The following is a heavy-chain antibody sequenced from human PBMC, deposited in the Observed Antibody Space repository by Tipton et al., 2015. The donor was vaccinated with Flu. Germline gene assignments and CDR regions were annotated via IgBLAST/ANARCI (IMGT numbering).Heavy chain of an antibody. Sequence: LSLTCSASGFTFSSYSMNWVRQAPGKGLEWVSSVSSSSSYIYYADSVKGRFTISRDNAKNSLYLQMNSLRAEDTAVYYCARGGDIAVVLPYYWGQGTLVTVSS. V-gene: IGHV3-21*01. CDR2: VSSSSSYI. J-gene: IGHJ4*02. CDR1: GFTFSSYS. D-gene: IGHD6-19*01. CDR3: ARGGDIAVVLPYY.